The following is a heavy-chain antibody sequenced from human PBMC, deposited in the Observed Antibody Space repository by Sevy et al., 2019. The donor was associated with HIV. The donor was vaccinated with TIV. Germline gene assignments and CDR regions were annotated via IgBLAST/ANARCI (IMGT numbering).Heavy chain of an antibody. CDR2: IKQDGSAK. D-gene: IGHD6-13*01. Sequence: GGSLRLSCAASGFTFSSYWMSWVRQAPGKGLEWVANIKQDGSAKYYVDSVKGRFTISRDNAKNSLYLQMNSLRAEDTAVYYCARDVGIATYYFDYWGQGTLVTVSS. CDR3: ARDVGIATYYFDY. CDR1: GFTFSSYW. J-gene: IGHJ4*02. V-gene: IGHV3-7*01.